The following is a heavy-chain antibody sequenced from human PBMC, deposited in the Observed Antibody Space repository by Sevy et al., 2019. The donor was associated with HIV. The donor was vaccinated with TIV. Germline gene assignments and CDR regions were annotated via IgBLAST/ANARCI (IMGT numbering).Heavy chain of an antibody. CDR2: IKSKSDGGTT. Sequence: GGSLRLSCAASGFTFNNVWMSWVRQAPGKGLEWVAHIKSKSDGGTTDYAAPVRARFTISRDDSKNTLYLQMNSLKTEDTAVYYCTTGGSLFQHWGQGTLVTVSS. J-gene: IGHJ1*01. CDR3: TTGGSLFQH. D-gene: IGHD3-16*01. CDR1: GFTFNNVW. V-gene: IGHV3-15*01.